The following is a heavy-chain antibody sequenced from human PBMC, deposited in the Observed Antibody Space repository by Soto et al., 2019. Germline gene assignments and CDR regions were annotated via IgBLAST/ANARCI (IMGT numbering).Heavy chain of an antibody. D-gene: IGHD3-10*01. Sequence: EVQLVETGGGLIQPGGSLRLSCAASGFTVSSNYMSWVRQAPGKGLEWVSVIYSGGSTYYADSVKGRFTISRDNSKNTLYLQMNSLRAEDTAVYYCARDLGRFGELLSPTPAMDVWGKGTTVTVSS. V-gene: IGHV3-53*02. J-gene: IGHJ6*04. CDR1: GFTVSSNY. CDR3: ARDLGRFGELLSPTPAMDV. CDR2: IYSGGST.